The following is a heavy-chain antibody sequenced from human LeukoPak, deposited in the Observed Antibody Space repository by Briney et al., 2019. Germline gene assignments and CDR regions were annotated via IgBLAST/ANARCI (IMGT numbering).Heavy chain of an antibody. Sequence: GGSLRLSCVVSGFTFSSYWMHWVRQAPGKGLEWVARIDGDETITTYVDPVKGRFTISRDNAKKTLYLQMISLRAEDTAVYYCARGEWGRGAMGAFDVWGQGRMVTVSS. CDR2: IDGDETIT. J-gene: IGHJ3*01. V-gene: IGHV3-74*01. D-gene: IGHD3-16*01. CDR1: GFTFSSYW. CDR3: ARGEWGRGAMGAFDV.